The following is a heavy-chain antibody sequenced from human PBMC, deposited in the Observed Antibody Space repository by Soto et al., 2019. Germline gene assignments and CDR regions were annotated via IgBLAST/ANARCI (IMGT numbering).Heavy chain of an antibody. V-gene: IGHV3-23*01. J-gene: IGHJ4*02. D-gene: IGHD3-3*01. Sequence: GGSLRLSCAASGFTFSSYAMSWVRQAPGKGLEWVSAVSGSGGSTYYADSVKGRFTISRDNSKNTLYLQMNSLRAEDTAVYYCAKGLITIFGVVIIPVNYFDYWGKGPLVTVSS. CDR3: AKGLITIFGVVIIPVNYFDY. CDR1: GFTFSSYA. CDR2: VSGSGGST.